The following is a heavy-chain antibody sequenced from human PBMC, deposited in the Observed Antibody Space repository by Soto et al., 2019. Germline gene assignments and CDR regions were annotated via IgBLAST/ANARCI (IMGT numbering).Heavy chain of an antibody. CDR1: GFTFSSYA. J-gene: IGHJ5*02. V-gene: IGHV3-23*01. Sequence: GGSLRLSCAASGFTFSSYAMSWVRQAPGKGLEWVSAISGSGGSTYYADSVKGRFTISRDNSKNTLYLQMNSLRAEDTAVYYCAKEVGYYDSSGYYYRWFDPWGQGTLVTVS. D-gene: IGHD3-22*01. CDR3: AKEVGYYDSSGYYYRWFDP. CDR2: ISGSGGST.